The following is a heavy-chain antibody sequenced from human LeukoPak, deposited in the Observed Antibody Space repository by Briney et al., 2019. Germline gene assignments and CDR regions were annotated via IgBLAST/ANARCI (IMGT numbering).Heavy chain of an antibody. J-gene: IGHJ4*02. V-gene: IGHV3-20*04. CDR2: INWNGGST. D-gene: IGHD3-10*01. CDR3: ARDDGSGSGEY. CDR1: GFTFDDYG. Sequence: PGGSLRLSCAASGFTFDDYGMTWVRQPPGKGLEWVSSINWNGGSTGYADSVMGRFTTSRDNAKNSLYLQMNSLTAEDTALYFCARDDGSGSGEYWGQGTLVTVSS.